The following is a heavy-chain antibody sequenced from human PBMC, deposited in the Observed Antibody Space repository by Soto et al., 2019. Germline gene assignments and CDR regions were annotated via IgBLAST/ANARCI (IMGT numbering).Heavy chain of an antibody. J-gene: IGHJ4*02. CDR3: ARSASAVAGDLDY. CDR1: GFTFSSYG. V-gene: IGHV3-33*01. Sequence: VQLVESGGGVVQPGRSLRLSCAASGFTFSSYGMHWVRQAPGKGLEWVAVIWYDGSNKYYADSVKGRFTISRDNSKNTLYLQMNSLRAEDTAVYYCARSASAVAGDLDYWGQGTLVTVSS. D-gene: IGHD6-19*01. CDR2: IWYDGSNK.